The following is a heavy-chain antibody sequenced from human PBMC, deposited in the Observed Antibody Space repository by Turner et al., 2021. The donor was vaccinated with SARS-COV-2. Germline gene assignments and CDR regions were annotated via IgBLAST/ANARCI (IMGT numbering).Heavy chain of an antibody. V-gene: IGHV4-39*01. CDR1: GGSISSSTYY. CDR2: NFYSGRT. D-gene: IGHD3-10*01. Sequence: QLQLQESGPGLVKPSETLSLTCTVSGGSISSSTYYWGWLRQPPGKGLEWMGSNFYSGRTYYNPSNKSRVTISVETSKNQFSLKLSSGTAADTAIYYCARHSSLGSAYKPWGQGTLVTVSS. CDR3: ARHSSLGSAYKP. J-gene: IGHJ5*02.